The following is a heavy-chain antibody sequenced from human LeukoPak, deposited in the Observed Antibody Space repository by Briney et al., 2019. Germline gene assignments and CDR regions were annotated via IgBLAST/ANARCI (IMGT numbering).Heavy chain of an antibody. J-gene: IGHJ5*02. CDR3: ARARLEPFCWSDP. CDR1: GDSVSSNSAA. D-gene: IGHD1-1*01. CDR2: TYFRSKWYN. Sequence: SQTLSLTCAISGDSVSSNSAAWNWIRQSPSRGLEWLGKTYFRSKWYNDYAVSVRSRISINADTSKNQFSLQLNSVTPEDTAVYYCARARLEPFCWSDPWGQGTLVTVSS. V-gene: IGHV6-1*01.